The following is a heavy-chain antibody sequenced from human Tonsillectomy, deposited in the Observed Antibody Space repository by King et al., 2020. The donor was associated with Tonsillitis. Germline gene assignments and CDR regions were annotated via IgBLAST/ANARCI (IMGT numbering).Heavy chain of an antibody. J-gene: IGHJ5*02. Sequence: VQLVESGGGLVQPGGSLRLSCAASGFTFSSYAMSWVRQAPGKGLEWVSAISGSGGTTYYTGSVKGRFTISRDNSKNTLYLQMNSLRAEDTAVYYCADLNFDLLSLDSWGQGTLVTVSS. CDR3: ADLNFDLLSLDS. V-gene: IGHV3-23*04. CDR1: GFTFSSYA. D-gene: IGHD3-9*01. CDR2: ISGSGGTT.